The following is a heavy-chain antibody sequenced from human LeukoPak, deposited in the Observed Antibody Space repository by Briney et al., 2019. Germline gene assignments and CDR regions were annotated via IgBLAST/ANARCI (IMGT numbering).Heavy chain of an antibody. CDR1: GFAFGTFA. CDR2: ISASGSKT. V-gene: IGHV3-23*01. CDR3: ARDQSPHYYDSSGYGAFNL. D-gene: IGHD3-22*01. J-gene: IGHJ3*01. Sequence: GGSRSLSCVPSGFAFGTFAMNWVRQAPGKGLEWVSGISASGSKTYYGNSVKGRFTISRDNSKNTLFLQMNSLRVEDTARYFCARDQSPHYYDSSGYGAFNLWGQGTVVTVSS.